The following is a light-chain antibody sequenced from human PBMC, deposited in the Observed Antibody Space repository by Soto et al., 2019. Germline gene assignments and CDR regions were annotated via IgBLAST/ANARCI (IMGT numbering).Light chain of an antibody. CDR2: DAS. CDR3: QQLNSYPLT. CDR1: QGISSY. Sequence: DIQLTQSPSFLSASVGDRVTITCRASQGISSYLAWYQQKPGKAPKLLIYDASTLQSGVPSRFSGSGSGTEFTLTINSLQPEDFATYYCQQLNSYPLTFGGGTKVEIK. J-gene: IGKJ4*01. V-gene: IGKV1-9*01.